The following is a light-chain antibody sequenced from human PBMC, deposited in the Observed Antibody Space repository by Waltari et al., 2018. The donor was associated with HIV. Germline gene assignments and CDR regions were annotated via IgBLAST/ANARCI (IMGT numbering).Light chain of an antibody. CDR1: HNIDNN. CDR3: YQHHGWPRT. Sequence: EIVLTQSPATLSVSQGERASLSCTSSHNIDNNLAWYQQKPGQAPRLVIYGPSTRATGIPARFSGSGSGREFTLTISSLQSEDFAVYYCYQHHGWPRTFGRGTKVEVK. J-gene: IGKJ1*01. CDR2: GPS. V-gene: IGKV3-15*01.